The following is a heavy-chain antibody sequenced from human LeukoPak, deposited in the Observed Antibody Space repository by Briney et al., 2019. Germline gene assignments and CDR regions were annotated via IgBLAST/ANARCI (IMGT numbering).Heavy chain of an antibody. V-gene: IGHV4-4*07. CDR3: ARGWAYMDV. D-gene: IGHD1-26*01. J-gene: IGHJ6*03. CDR1: GGSISGDY. CDR2: INTSGNI. Sequence: SETLSLTCTVSGGSISGDYWSWIRQPAGKGLEWIGRINTSGNINYNPSLKSRVTVSLDTSKNQFSLNLRSVTAADTAVYYCARGWAYMDVWGKGTTVTVSS.